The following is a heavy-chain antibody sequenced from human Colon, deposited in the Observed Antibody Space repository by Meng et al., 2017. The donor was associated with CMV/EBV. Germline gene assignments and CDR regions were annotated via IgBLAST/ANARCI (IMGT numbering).Heavy chain of an antibody. J-gene: IGHJ4*02. CDR3: ARNDIIVRPPAFYYFDS. D-gene: IGHD1-1*01. CDR1: GGPITSNVDYY. V-gene: IGHV4-39*07. Sequence: SETLSLTCTVSGGPITSNVDYYWAWIRQPPGKGLEWIGTIYESGTTYYSPSLKSRVTMSIDTSRNQFSLRLRYPTAADTAVYYCARNDIIVRPPAFYYFDSWGQGMLVTVSS. CDR2: IYESGTT.